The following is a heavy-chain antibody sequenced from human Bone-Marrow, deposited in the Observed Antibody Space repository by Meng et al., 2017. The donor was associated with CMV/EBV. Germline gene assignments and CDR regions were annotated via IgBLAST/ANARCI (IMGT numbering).Heavy chain of an antibody. CDR3: AKDCTRRGEWGLLGNQYYYGMDV. J-gene: IGHJ6*02. Sequence: GGSLRLSCAASGCTFDGYAMHWVRQAPGTGLEWVSLISWDGDSTFYADSVKGRFTISRDNSKNSLYLQMNSLRTEDTALYFCAKDCTRRGEWGLLGNQYYYGMDVWGQGTTVTVSS. CDR1: GCTFDGYA. D-gene: IGHD7-27*01. V-gene: IGHV3-43D*03. CDR2: ISWDGDST.